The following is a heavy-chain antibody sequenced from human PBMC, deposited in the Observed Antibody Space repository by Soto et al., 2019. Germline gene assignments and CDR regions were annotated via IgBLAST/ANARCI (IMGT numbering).Heavy chain of an antibody. CDR2: IYYRGIT. V-gene: IGHV4-30-4*01. Sequence: QVQLQESGPGLVKPSQTLSLTCTVSGDSISSDAYYWSWIRQPPGKGLEWIGNIYYRGITYYNPSLKSRVSISVDTSNNQFSLKLSSVAAADTAVYYCARGPRGYIGYDYPHFDYWGQGALVTVSS. CDR1: GDSISSDAYY. D-gene: IGHD5-12*01. CDR3: ARGPRGYIGYDYPHFDY. J-gene: IGHJ4*02.